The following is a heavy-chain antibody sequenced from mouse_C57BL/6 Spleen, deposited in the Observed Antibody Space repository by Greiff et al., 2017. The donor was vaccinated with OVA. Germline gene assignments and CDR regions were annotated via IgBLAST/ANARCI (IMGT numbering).Heavy chain of an antibody. CDR2: IDPSDSET. Sequence: QVQLQQPGAELVRPGSSVKLSCKASGYTFTSYWMHWVKQRPIQGLEWIGNIDPSDSETHYNPKFKDKATLTVDKSSSTAYMQRSSLTSEDSAVYYCARSRPYEYDDGDWYFDVWGTGTTVTVSS. D-gene: IGHD2-4*01. CDR3: ARSRPYEYDDGDWYFDV. J-gene: IGHJ1*03. CDR1: GYTFTSYW. V-gene: IGHV1-52*01.